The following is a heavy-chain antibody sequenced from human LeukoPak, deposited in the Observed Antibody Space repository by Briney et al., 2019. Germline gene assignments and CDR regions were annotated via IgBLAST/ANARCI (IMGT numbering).Heavy chain of an antibody. J-gene: IGHJ4*02. D-gene: IGHD6-19*01. Sequence: GGSLRLSCAASGFTFSIYGMHWVRQAPGKGLEWVAVISYDGSNEYYADSVEGRFTISRDNSKNTLYLQMNSLRAEDTAVYYCAKAPSGGWYYFDYWGQGTLVTVSS. CDR2: ISYDGSNE. CDR1: GFTFSIYG. CDR3: AKAPSGGWYYFDY. V-gene: IGHV3-30*18.